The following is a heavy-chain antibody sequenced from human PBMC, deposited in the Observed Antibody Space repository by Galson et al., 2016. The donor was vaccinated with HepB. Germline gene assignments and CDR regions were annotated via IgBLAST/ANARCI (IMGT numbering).Heavy chain of an antibody. J-gene: IGHJ3*01. CDR2: IHHSGQT. CDR1: GGVIDSSGYA. Sequence: TLSLTCDVSGGVIDSSGYAWSWIRQFRGKGLEWVGHIHHSGQTYYNPSLKSRLTLSVDGSKNQFSLRLTSMTATDSAVYYCARVHCRGGACFSWWRLHGFDVWGQGTIVTVS. CDR3: ARVHCRGGACFSWWRLHGFDV. V-gene: IGHV4-30-2*06. D-gene: IGHD2-15*01.